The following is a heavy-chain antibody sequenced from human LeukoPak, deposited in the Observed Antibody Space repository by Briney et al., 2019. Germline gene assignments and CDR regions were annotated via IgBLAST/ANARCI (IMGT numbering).Heavy chain of an antibody. CDR3: ARLDTAMVAYFDY. CDR1: GGSISSSSYY. D-gene: IGHD5-18*01. V-gene: IGHV4-39*01. Sequence: PSETLSLTCTVSGGSISSSSYYWGWIRQPPGKGLEWIGSIYYSGSTYYNPSLKSRVTISVDTSKNQFSLKLSSVTAADTAVYYCARLDTAMVAYFDYWGREPWSPSPQ. J-gene: IGHJ4*02. CDR2: IYYSGST.